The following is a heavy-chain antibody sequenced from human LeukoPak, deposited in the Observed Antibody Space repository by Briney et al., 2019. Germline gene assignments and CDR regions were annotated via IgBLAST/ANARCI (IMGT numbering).Heavy chain of an antibody. CDR2: MNPNSGNT. CDR1: GYTFTSYD. V-gene: IGHV1-8*01. D-gene: IGHD3-10*01. CDR3: ARALWSAKDAFDI. Sequence: GASVKVSCKASGYTFTSYDINWVRQATGQGLEWMGWMNPNSGNTGYAQKFQGRVTMTRNTSISTAYMELSSLRSDDTAVYYCARALWSAKDAFDIWGQGTMVTVSS. J-gene: IGHJ3*02.